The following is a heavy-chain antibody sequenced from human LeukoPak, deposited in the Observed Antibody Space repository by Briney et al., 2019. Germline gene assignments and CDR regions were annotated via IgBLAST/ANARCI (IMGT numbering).Heavy chain of an antibody. J-gene: IGHJ4*02. V-gene: IGHV1-2*02. D-gene: IGHD2-2*01. CDR2: INPNSGGT. CDR1: GYTFTGYY. Sequence: ASVRVSCKASGYTFTGYYMHWVRQAPGQGLEWMGWINPNSGGTNYAQKFQGRVTMTRDTSISTAYMELSRLRSDDTAVYYCARDLHTSAAQGYWGQGTLVTVSS. CDR3: ARDLHTSAAQGY.